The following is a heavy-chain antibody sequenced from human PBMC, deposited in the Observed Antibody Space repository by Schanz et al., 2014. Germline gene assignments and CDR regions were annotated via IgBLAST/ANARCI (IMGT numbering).Heavy chain of an antibody. V-gene: IGHV3-7*01. D-gene: IGHD1-7*01. CDR3: ATWSGTRLFHN. CDR1: GFTFSSYW. Sequence: EVQLVESGGGLVQPGGSLRLSCAASGFTFSSYWMSWVRQAPGEGLEWVANIKQDGSEKYYVDSVKGRFTISRDNAKNSLYLQMNSLRAEDTAAYYCATWSGTRLFHNWGQGTLVTVSS. CDR2: IKQDGSEK. J-gene: IGHJ4*02.